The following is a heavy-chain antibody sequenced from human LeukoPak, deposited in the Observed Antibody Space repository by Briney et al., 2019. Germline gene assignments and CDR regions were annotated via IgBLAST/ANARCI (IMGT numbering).Heavy chain of an antibody. Sequence: PSETLSLTCTVSGGSISSGGYYWSWIRQHPGKGLEWIGYIYYSGSTYYNPSLKSRVTISVDTSKNQFSLKLSSVTAADTAVYYCARGWLRLGYYYYGMDVWGQGTTVTVSS. CDR2: IYYSGST. J-gene: IGHJ6*02. V-gene: IGHV4-31*03. CDR3: ARGWLRLGYYYYGMDV. D-gene: IGHD5-12*01. CDR1: GGSISSGGYY.